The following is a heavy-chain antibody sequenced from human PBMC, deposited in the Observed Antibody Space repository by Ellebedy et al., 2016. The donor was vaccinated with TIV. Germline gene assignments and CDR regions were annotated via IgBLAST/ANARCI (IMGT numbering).Heavy chain of an antibody. CDR3: ARDPYAGPLLYYFEY. Sequence: GESLKISCVGSGFIFSSYWMHWVRQAPGKGLEWVSRITSDGRAATHADPVKGRFTISRDKSNNTVYLPMNSLRAVDTAVYYCARDPYAGPLLYYFEYWGQGTRVTVSS. V-gene: IGHV3-74*01. CDR1: GFIFSSYW. J-gene: IGHJ4*02. D-gene: IGHD6-13*01. CDR2: ITSDGRAA.